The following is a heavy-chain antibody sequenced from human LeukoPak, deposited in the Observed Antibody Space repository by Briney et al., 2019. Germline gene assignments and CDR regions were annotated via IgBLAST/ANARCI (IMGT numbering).Heavy chain of an antibody. J-gene: IGHJ6*03. CDR3: WTRGFMDV. V-gene: IGHV3-30*03. D-gene: IGHD3/OR15-3a*01. Sequence: PGGSLRLSCAASGFTFSSYGMHWVRQAPGKGLEWVAVISYDGSNKYYADSVKGRFTISRDNSKNTLYLQMNSLRAEDTAVYYCWTRGFMDVWGKGTTVTVSS. CDR2: ISYDGSNK. CDR1: GFTFSSYG.